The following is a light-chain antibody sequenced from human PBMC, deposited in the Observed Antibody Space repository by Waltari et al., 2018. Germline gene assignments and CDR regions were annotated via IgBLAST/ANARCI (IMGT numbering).Light chain of an antibody. Sequence: DIQMTQSPSTLSASVGDRVTITCRASQGVSSWLAWYQQKPGKAPRLLIYMASRLESGVPSRFSGSGSGTECALTISNLQPEDFATYYCQQYNYNSRTFGQGTKVEIK. CDR2: MAS. V-gene: IGKV1-5*03. J-gene: IGKJ1*01. CDR3: QQYNYNSRT. CDR1: QGVSSW.